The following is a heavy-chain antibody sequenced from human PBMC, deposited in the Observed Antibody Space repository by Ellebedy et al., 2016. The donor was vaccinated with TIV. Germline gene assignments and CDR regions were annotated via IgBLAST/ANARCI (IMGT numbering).Heavy chain of an antibody. J-gene: IGHJ4*02. V-gene: IGHV3-33*08. CDR1: GFTFSSYG. Sequence: GESLKISCAASGFTFSSYGMHWVRQAPGKGLEWVAVIWYDGSYKYYPDSVKGRFTISRDNSKNTLWLQMNSLRAEDTAVNYCARREGVRGEDYWGQGTLVTVSS. CDR2: IWYDGSYK. D-gene: IGHD3-10*01. CDR3: ARREGVRGEDY.